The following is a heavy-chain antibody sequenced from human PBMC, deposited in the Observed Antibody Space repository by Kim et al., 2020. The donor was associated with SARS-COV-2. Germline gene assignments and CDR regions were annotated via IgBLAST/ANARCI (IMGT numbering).Heavy chain of an antibody. V-gene: IGHV4-34*01. CDR1: GGSFSGYY. D-gene: IGHD5-12*01. J-gene: IGHJ4*02. CDR2: INHSGST. CDR3: ARYPNADKVVKNGDPTNY. Sequence: SETLSLTCAVYGGSFSGYYWSWIRQPPGKGLEWIGEINHSGSTNYNPSLKSRVTISVDTSKNQFSLKLSSVTAADTAVYYCARYPNADKVVKNGDPTNYWGQGTLVTVSS.